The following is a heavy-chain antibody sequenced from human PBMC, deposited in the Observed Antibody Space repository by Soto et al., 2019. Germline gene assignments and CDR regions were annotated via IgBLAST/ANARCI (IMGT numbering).Heavy chain of an antibody. V-gene: IGHV3-33*01. CDR1: GFTFSSYG. CDR3: ARDRVPIFSGYYFDY. Sequence: GGFLRLSCAASGFTFSSYGMHWVRQAPGKGLEWVAVIWYDGSNKYYADSVKGRFTISRDNSKNTLYLQMNSLRAEDTAVYYCARDRVPIFSGYYFDYWGQGTLVTVSS. D-gene: IGHD3-3*02. J-gene: IGHJ4*02. CDR2: IWYDGSNK.